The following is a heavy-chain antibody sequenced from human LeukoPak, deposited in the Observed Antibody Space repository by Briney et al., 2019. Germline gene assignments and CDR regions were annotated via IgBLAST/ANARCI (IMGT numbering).Heavy chain of an antibody. D-gene: IGHD3-22*01. CDR3: AKGDAYYYDSSGYYIRPSAFDI. V-gene: IGHV3-23*01. Sequence: GGSLRLSCAASGFTFSSYAMSWVRQAPGQGLEWVSAISGSGGSTYYADSVKGRFTISRDNSKNTLYLQMNSLRAEDTAVYYCAKGDAYYYDSSGYYIRPSAFDIWGQGTMVTVSS. J-gene: IGHJ3*02. CDR2: ISGSGGST. CDR1: GFTFSSYA.